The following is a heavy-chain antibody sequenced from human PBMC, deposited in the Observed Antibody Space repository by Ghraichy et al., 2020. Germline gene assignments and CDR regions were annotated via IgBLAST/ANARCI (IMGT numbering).Heavy chain of an antibody. V-gene: IGHV1-3*01. CDR1: GYTFTTYA. CDR3: ARVLGSVTGTAEDY. CDR2: INVANGNT. D-gene: IGHD1-7*01. J-gene: IGHJ4*02. Sequence: ASVKVSCKASGYTFTTYAMHWMRQAPGHRPEWMGWINVANGNTKYSKKFQGRLTLTSDTSVSTAYMDLTSLRFEDTAVYYCARVLGSVTGTAEDYWGQGTLVTVSS.